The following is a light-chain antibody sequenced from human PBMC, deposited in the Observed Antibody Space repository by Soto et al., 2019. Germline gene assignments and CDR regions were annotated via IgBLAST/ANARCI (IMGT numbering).Light chain of an antibody. CDR3: HQYATSPRT. J-gene: IGKJ1*01. V-gene: IGKV3-20*01. Sequence: EIVLTQSPGTLSLSPGESTTLSCRASQSVSKNFLAWYQQKPGRAPRLLIHGASYRATGIPDRFSGSGSETDFTLTISRLEPEDFAVYYCHQYATSPRTFGRGTTVEIK. CDR1: QSVSKNF. CDR2: GAS.